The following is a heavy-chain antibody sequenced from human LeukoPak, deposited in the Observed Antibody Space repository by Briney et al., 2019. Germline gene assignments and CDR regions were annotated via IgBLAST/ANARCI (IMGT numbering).Heavy chain of an antibody. Sequence: ASVKVSCKASGFTFTGHYIHWVRQAPGQGLEWMGYINPHSGGTNSPQRFQGRVTLTTDTSISAAYMELSSLISDDTAMYYCVREGNEVLTKDFDSWGQGTLVTVSS. J-gene: IGHJ4*02. V-gene: IGHV1-2*02. CDR3: VREGNEVLTKDFDS. CDR2: INPHSGGT. D-gene: IGHD4-23*01. CDR1: GFTFTGHY.